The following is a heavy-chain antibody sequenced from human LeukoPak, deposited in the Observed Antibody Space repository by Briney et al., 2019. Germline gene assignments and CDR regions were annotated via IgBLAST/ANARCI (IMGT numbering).Heavy chain of an antibody. CDR2: IYYSGST. CDR3: ARDRSDGSGYYGYYFDY. Sequence: PSETLSLTCIVSGGSIGSYYWSWIRQPPGKGLEWIGHIYYSGSTDYDPSLRSRVTISVDTSKNQFSLRLSSVTAADTAVYYCARDRSDGSGYYGYYFDYWGQGTLVSVS. J-gene: IGHJ4*02. D-gene: IGHD3-22*01. CDR1: GGSIGSYY. V-gene: IGHV4-59*01.